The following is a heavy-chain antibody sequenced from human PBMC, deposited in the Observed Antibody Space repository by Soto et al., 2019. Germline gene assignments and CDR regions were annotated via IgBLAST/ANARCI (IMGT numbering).Heavy chain of an antibody. CDR1: GYTFSTYF. V-gene: IGHV1-46*01. CDR2: INPTVHTT. CDR3: ARDGRGSNRAY. J-gene: IGHJ4*02. D-gene: IGHD5-12*01. Sequence: QVQLVQSGAEVKKPGTSVKVSCKASGYTFSTYFIHWVRQAPGQGLEWMGIINPTVHTTSYAQKFQGRVTMTSDTCTSTVYMELSSLRSEDTAVYYCARDGRGSNRAYWGQGTLVTVSS.